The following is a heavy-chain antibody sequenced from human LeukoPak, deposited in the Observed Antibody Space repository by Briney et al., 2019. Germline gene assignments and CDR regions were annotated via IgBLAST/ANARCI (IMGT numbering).Heavy chain of an antibody. CDR3: AKSYYGSGSHYTPFDY. J-gene: IGHJ4*02. V-gene: IGHV3-30*02. Sequence: GGSLRLSCEASGFTLSSYGMHWVRQAPGKGLAWVAFIRYDGTNTYYADSVKGRFTISRDNSKNTLYLQMNSLRAEDTAVYYCAKSYYGSGSHYTPFDYWGQGTLVTVSS. CDR2: IRYDGTNT. D-gene: IGHD3-10*01. CDR1: GFTLSSYG.